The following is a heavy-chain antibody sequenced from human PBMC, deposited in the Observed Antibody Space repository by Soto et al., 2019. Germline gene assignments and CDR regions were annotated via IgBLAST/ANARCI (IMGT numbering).Heavy chain of an antibody. V-gene: IGHV5-51*01. J-gene: IGHJ3*02. CDR2: IYPGDSDT. D-gene: IGHD3-22*01. Sequence: GESLKISCKGSGYSFTSYWIGWVRQMPGKGLEWMGIIYPGDSDTRYSPSFQGQVTISADKSISTAYLQWSSLKASDTAMYYCARGETYYYDSSGYHDAFDIWGQGTMVTVSS. CDR1: GYSFTSYW. CDR3: ARGETYYYDSSGYHDAFDI.